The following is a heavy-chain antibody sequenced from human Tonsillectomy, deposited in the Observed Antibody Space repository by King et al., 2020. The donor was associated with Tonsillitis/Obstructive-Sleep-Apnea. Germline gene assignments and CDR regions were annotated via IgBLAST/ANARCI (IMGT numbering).Heavy chain of an antibody. Sequence: QLVQSGAEVKKPGESLKISCKGSGYSFTSYWIGWVRQMPGKGLEWMGIIYPGDSDTRYSTSFQGQVTISAGKSISTAYLPWSSLKATDTAMSYGATVYGARDYYSGMDVWGQGTTVTVSS. CDR3: ATVYGARDYYSGMDV. CDR2: IYPGDSDT. CDR1: GYSFTSYW. D-gene: IGHD5/OR15-5a*01. V-gene: IGHV5-51*03. J-gene: IGHJ6*02.